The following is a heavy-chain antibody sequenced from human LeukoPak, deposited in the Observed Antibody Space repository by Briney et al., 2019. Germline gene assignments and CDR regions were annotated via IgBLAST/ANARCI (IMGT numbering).Heavy chain of an antibody. D-gene: IGHD3-10*01. CDR1: GITLSNYG. Sequence: GGSLRLSCAVSGITLSNYGMSWVRQAPGKGLEWVAGLSGSGGGTNYADSVQGRFTISRDNPKNTLYLQMNSLRAEDTAVYFCAKRGVVIRVFLVGFHKEAYYFDSWGQGALVTVTS. CDR2: LSGSGGGT. V-gene: IGHV3-23*01. J-gene: IGHJ4*02. CDR3: AKRGVVIRVFLVGFHKEAYYFDS.